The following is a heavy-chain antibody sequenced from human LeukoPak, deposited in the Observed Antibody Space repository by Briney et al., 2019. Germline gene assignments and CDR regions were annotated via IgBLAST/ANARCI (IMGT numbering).Heavy chain of an antibody. D-gene: IGHD3-22*01. CDR1: GFTFSSYS. V-gene: IGHV3-48*01. CDR3: ARRKVIVVGLRENWFDP. CDR2: ISSSSSTI. Sequence: GGSLRLSCAASGFTFSSYSMNWVRQAPGKGLEWVSYISSSSSTIYYADSVKGRFTISRDNAKNSLYLQMNSLRAEDTAVYYCARRKVIVVGLRENWFDPWGQGTLVTVSS. J-gene: IGHJ5*02.